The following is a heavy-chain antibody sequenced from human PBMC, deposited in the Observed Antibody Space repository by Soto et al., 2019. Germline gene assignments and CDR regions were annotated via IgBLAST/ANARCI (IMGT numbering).Heavy chain of an antibody. Sequence: EVQLVESGGGLVQPGGSLRLSCAVSGFTFSNYWMHWVRQAPEKGLVWVSTISPDGTIPDYTDSVKGRLAISRDNAKSTLFLQINSLRPEDTAVYYCARFRGDAFDIWGQGTMVTVSS. CDR1: GFTFSNYW. CDR3: ARFRGDAFDI. V-gene: IGHV3-74*01. CDR2: ISPDGTIP. J-gene: IGHJ3*02. D-gene: IGHD3-10*01.